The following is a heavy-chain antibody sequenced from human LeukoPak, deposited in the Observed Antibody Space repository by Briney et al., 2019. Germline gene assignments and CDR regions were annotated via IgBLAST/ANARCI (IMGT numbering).Heavy chain of an antibody. CDR3: ARERGRLRLGELSSRAFDY. V-gene: IGHV4-4*07. D-gene: IGHD3-16*02. CDR2: IYTSGST. J-gene: IGHJ4*02. Sequence: SETLSLTCTVSGGSISSYYWSWIRQPAGKGLEWIGRIYTSGSTNYNPSLKSRVTMSVDTSKNQFPLKLSSVTAADTAVYYCARERGRLRLGELSSRAFDYWGQGTLVTVSS. CDR1: GGSISSYY.